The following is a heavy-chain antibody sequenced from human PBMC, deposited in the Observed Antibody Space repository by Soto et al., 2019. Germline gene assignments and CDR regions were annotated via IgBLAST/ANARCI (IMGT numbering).Heavy chain of an antibody. J-gene: IGHJ6*03. CDR1: GFTVSSNY. V-gene: IGHV3-66*01. CDR2: IYSGGST. D-gene: IGHD3-10*01. CDR3: ARAPPFGDYDYYYMDV. Sequence: EVQLVESGGGLVQPGGSLRLSCAASGFTVSSNYMSWVRQAPGKGLEGVSVIYSGGSTYYADSVKGRFTISRDNSKNTLYLQMNSLRAEDTAVYYCARAPPFGDYDYYYMDVWGKGTTVTVSS.